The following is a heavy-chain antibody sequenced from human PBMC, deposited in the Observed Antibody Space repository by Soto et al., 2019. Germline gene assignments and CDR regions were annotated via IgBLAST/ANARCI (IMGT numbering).Heavy chain of an antibody. CDR3: ARDSQDIVVVPAAIDYYYYMDV. Sequence: EVQLVESGGGLVQPGGSLRLSCAASGFTFSSYWMSWVRQAPGKGLEWVANIKQDGSEKYYVDSVKGRFTISRDNAKNSLYLQMNSLRAEDTAVYYCARDSQDIVVVPAAIDYYYYMDVWGKGTTVTVSS. V-gene: IGHV3-7*01. CDR2: IKQDGSEK. J-gene: IGHJ6*03. CDR1: GFTFSSYW. D-gene: IGHD2-2*01.